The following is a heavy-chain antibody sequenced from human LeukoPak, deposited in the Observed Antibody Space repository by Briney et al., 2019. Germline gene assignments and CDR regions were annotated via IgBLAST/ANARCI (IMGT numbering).Heavy chain of an antibody. Sequence: ASVKVSCKASGYTFTGYHIHWVRQAPGQGIEWMGLINPYSGDTNFAQKFQGRVTMTRDTSITTAYMDLSSLTPDDTAVYFCARDQGSLTRSWYTGYWGQGTQVTVSS. CDR2: INPYSGDT. CDR3: ARDQGSLTRSWYTGY. J-gene: IGHJ4*02. V-gene: IGHV1-2*06. CDR1: GYTFTGYH. D-gene: IGHD6-13*01.